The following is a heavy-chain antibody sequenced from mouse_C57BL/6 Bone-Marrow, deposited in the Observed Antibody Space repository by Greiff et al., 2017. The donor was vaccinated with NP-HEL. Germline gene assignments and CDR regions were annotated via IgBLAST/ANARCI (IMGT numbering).Heavy chain of an antibody. Sequence: QVQLKESGAELARPGASVKLSCKASGYTFTSYGISWVKQRTGQGLEWIGEIYPRSGNTYYNEKFKGMATLTSDKSSSTAYMELRILTSEDSAVYFCARQGWLLFFDYWGQGTTLTVSS. V-gene: IGHV1-81*01. CDR1: GYTFTSYG. J-gene: IGHJ2*01. D-gene: IGHD2-3*01. CDR2: IYPRSGNT. CDR3: ARQGWLLFFDY.